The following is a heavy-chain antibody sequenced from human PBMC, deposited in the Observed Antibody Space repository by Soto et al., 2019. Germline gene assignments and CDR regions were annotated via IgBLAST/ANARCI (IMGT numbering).Heavy chain of an antibody. V-gene: IGHV1-2*04. CDR1: GYSNTGYY. Sequence: ASVKVSCKASGYSNTGYYMHWVRQAPGQGLEWMGWINPNSGGTNYAQKFQGWVTMTRDTSISTAYMELSRLRSDDTAVYYCARAPGGVVVPAAHYYYYGMDVWGQGTTVTVSS. CDR3: ARAPGGVVVPAAHYYYYGMDV. CDR2: INPNSGGT. J-gene: IGHJ6*02. D-gene: IGHD2-2*01.